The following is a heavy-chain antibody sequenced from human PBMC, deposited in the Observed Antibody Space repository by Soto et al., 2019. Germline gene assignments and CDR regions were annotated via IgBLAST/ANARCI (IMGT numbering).Heavy chain of an antibody. CDR1: GFTFSRYG. Sequence: GGSLRLYCRGSGFTFSRYGIHWVRQGPGKGLEWVAGILYDGSKKHYAASVKGRFTISRDNSKDTLYLQMNNLRAEDTAVYYCAKDGGGGMVNVMSFYGMDVWGQGTTVTVSS. D-gene: IGHD3-16*01. CDR2: ILYDGSKK. CDR3: AKDGGGGMVNVMSFYGMDV. J-gene: IGHJ6*02. V-gene: IGHV3-30*18.